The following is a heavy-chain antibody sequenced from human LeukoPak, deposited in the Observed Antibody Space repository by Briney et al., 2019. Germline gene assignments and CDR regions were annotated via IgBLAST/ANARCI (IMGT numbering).Heavy chain of an antibody. J-gene: IGHJ4*02. D-gene: IGHD3-10*01. V-gene: IGHV1-2*02. CDR3: ARMLAPGTYYNRAYYFDY. CDR1: GYTFTGYY. CDR2: INPNSGGT. Sequence: ASVKVSCKASGYTFTGYYMHWVRPAPGQGLEWMGWINPNSGGTNYAQKFQGRVTMTRDTSISTAYMELSSLRSDDTAVYYCARMLAPGTYYNRAYYFDYWGQGTLVTVSS.